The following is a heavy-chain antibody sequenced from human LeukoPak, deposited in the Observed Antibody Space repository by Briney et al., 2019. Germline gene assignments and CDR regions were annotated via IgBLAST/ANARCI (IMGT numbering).Heavy chain of an antibody. CDR2: IIPIFGKA. J-gene: IGHJ4*02. V-gene: IGHV1-69*01. D-gene: IGHD3-10*01. Sequence: AVKVTCKGSGGTFISYAISWVRQAPGQGLEWMGVIIPIFGKANYVQKFQGRVTITADESTSTAYMEMSSLRSEDTAVYYCARGLIPNYYGSGSYYNPFDYWGQGTLVTVSS. CDR3: ARGLIPNYYGSGSYYNPFDY. CDR1: GGTFISYA.